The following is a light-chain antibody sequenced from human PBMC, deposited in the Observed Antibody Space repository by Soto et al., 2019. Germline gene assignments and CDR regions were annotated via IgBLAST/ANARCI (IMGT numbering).Light chain of an antibody. J-gene: IGKJ4*01. CDR2: GAS. V-gene: IGKV3-20*01. CDR3: QQFGSSPLT. Sequence: EILLTQSPGTLSLSPGERATLSCRASQSVRSSYLAWYPQKPGQAPRLLIYGASSRATGIPDRFSGSGSGTDFTLTINRLEPEDFAVYYCQQFGSSPLTFGGGTKVDIK. CDR1: QSVRSSY.